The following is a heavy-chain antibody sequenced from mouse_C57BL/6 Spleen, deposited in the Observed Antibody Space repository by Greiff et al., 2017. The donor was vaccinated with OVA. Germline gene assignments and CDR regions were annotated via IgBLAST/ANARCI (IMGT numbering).Heavy chain of an antibody. CDR1: GYSITSGYY. Sequence: EVKLQESGPGLVKPSQSLSLTCSVTGYSITSGYYWNWIRQFPGNKLEWMGYISYDGSNNYNPSLKNRISITRDTSKNQFFLKLNSVTTEDTATYYCAREGSSYGYWGQGTTLTVSS. J-gene: IGHJ2*01. D-gene: IGHD1-1*01. CDR2: ISYDGSN. CDR3: AREGSSYGY. V-gene: IGHV3-6*01.